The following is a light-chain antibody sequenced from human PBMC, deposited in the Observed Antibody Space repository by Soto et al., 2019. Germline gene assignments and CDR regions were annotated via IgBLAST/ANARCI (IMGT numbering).Light chain of an antibody. Sequence: EIVMTQSPATLSLSPGERATLSCRASQSVSSSNLSWYQQKPGQAPRLLIYGASTRATGIPARFSGSGSGTDFTLTISSLQPEDFAVYYCQQFGSSIPHTFGQGTKLEIK. V-gene: IGKV3D-7*01. J-gene: IGKJ2*01. CDR2: GAS. CDR3: QQFGSSIPHT. CDR1: QSVSSSN.